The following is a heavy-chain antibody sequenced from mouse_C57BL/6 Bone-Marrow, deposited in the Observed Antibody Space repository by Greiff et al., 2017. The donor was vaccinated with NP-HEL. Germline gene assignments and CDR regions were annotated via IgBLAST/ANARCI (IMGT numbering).Heavy chain of an antibody. Sequence: VKLVESGPGLVAPSQSLSITCTVSGFSLTSYGVHWVRQPPGKGLEWLVVIWSDGSTTYNSALKSRLSISKDNSKSQVFLKMNSLQTDDTAMYYCARHEVYYDYGAVDYAMDYWGQGTSVTVSS. J-gene: IGHJ4*01. CDR2: IWSDGST. CDR3: ARHEVYYDYGAVDYAMDY. V-gene: IGHV2-6-1*01. CDR1: GFSLTSYG. D-gene: IGHD2-4*01.